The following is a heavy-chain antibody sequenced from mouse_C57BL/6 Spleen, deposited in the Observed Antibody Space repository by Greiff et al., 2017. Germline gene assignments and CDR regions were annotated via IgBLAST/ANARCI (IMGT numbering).Heavy chain of an antibody. CDR1: GYAFSSYW. CDR3: ARWLTGYAMDY. CDR2: IYPGDGDT. Sequence: QVQLQQSGAELVKPGASVKISCKASGYAFSSYWMNWVKQRPGKGLEWIGQIYPGDGDTNYNGKFKGKATLTVDKSSSTAYMQLSSLTSEDSAVYYCARWLTGYAMDYWGQGTSVTVSS. V-gene: IGHV1-80*01. J-gene: IGHJ4*01. D-gene: IGHD4-1*01.